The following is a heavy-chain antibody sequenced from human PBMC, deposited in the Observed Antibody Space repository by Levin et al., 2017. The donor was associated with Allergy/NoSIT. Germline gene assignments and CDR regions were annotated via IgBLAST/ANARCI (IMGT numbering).Heavy chain of an antibody. Sequence: SETLSLTCTVSGGSSSSYYWSWIRQPPGKGLEWIGYIYSSGVINFNPSLKSRVTMSVDTSENQFSLKLSSVTAADTAVYFCARVRRGLHCDATRCTNAFDLWGQGTMVTVSS. CDR2: IYSSGVI. CDR1: GGSSSSYY. J-gene: IGHJ3*01. V-gene: IGHV4-59*01. D-gene: IGHD2-2*01. CDR3: ARVRRGLHCDATRCTNAFDL.